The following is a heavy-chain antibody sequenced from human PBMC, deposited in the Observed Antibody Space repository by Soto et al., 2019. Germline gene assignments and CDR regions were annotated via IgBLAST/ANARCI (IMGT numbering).Heavy chain of an antibody. J-gene: IGHJ4*02. V-gene: IGHV1-18*04. CDR2: VSAYNRNS. CDR3: ARERQWEPLLY. D-gene: IGHD1-26*01. CDR1: GYTFTNYG. Sequence: QVQLVQSGGEVKKPGASVRLSCKTSGYTFTNYGLTWVRQAPGQGLEWIGWVSAYNRNSNYAQKFEDRVTMTTDTSTKTAYLELRSLRSDDKAVYDCARERQWEPLLYWGEGTLLTVSP.